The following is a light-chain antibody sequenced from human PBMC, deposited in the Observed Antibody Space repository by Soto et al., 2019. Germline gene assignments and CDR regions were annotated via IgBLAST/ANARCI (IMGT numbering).Light chain of an antibody. CDR1: QSISRY. Sequence: DIQMTQSPSSLSASVGGRVTITCRASQSISRYLNWYQQKPGRAPKLLISTASSLQSGVPSRFSGSGSGTDFTLTISSLQXXXXATYYCQQGYSTPLTFGGGAKVEI. CDR3: QQGYSTPLT. J-gene: IGKJ4*01. CDR2: TAS. V-gene: IGKV1-39*01.